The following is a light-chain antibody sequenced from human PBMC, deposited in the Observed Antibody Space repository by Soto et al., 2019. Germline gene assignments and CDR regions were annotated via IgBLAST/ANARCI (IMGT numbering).Light chain of an antibody. CDR2: DAS. Sequence: IQMTQSPSTLSASVVDIVSITFRASQSISTWLAWYQQKSGRAPRLLISDASSLQTGVPSRFSGTGSGTEFTFSITSLQPEDFGTYYCQQCYMGWTFGQGTKVDI. CDR1: QSISTW. V-gene: IGKV1-5*01. CDR3: QQCYMGWT. J-gene: IGKJ1*01.